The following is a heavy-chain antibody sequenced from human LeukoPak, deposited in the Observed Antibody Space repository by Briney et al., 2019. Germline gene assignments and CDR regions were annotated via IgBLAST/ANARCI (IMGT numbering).Heavy chain of an antibody. CDR3: ARHLEHCSSTSCYIDAFDI. D-gene: IGHD2-2*02. CDR2: IYPGDSDT. Sequence: PGESLKISCEGSGYSFTSYWIGWVRQMPGKGLEWMGIIYPGDSDTRYSPSFQGQVTISADKSISTAYLQWSSLKASDTAMYYCARHLEHCSSTSCYIDAFDIWGQGTMVTVSS. V-gene: IGHV5-51*01. CDR1: GYSFTSYW. J-gene: IGHJ3*02.